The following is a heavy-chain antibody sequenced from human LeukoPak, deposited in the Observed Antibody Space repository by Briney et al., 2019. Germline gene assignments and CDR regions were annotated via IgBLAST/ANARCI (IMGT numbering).Heavy chain of an antibody. V-gene: IGHV4-39*07. CDR3: ARGGQLWLRAEYFQH. CDR2: IFYSGST. CDR1: SGSISTSNYY. D-gene: IGHD5-18*01. J-gene: IGHJ1*01. Sequence: SETLSLTCTVSSGSISTSNYYWGWVRQPPGKALEWIGNIFYSGSTYYSPSLKSRVTISLDTSRNQFSLKLNSVTAADTAVYYCARGGQLWLRAEYFQHWGQGTLVTVSS.